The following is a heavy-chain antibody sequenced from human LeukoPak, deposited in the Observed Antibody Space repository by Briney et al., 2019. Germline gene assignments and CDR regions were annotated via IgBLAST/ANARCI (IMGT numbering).Heavy chain of an antibody. Sequence: GASVKVSCKASGYTFTGYYMHWVRQAPGQGLEWMGWINPNSGGTNYAQKFQGRVTMTRDTSISTAYMELSRLRSDDTAVYYCARDPLYYGSGVNWFDPWGQGTLVTVSS. CDR2: INPNSGGT. CDR1: GYTFTGYY. CDR3: ARDPLYYGSGVNWFDP. V-gene: IGHV1-2*02. D-gene: IGHD3-10*01. J-gene: IGHJ5*02.